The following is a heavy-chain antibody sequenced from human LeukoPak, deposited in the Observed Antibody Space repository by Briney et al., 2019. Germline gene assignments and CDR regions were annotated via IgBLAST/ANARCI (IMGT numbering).Heavy chain of an antibody. Sequence: GGSLRLSCAASGFTFSSYVMNWLRQAPGEGLEWVSSISASDDRTFYADSVKGRFTISRDNSKNTVYLQMNSLRAGDTAVYYCAKVQHADFNMNFDSWGQGTLVTVSS. CDR3: AKVQHADFNMNFDS. D-gene: IGHD2-21*01. V-gene: IGHV3-23*01. CDR1: GFTFSSYV. CDR2: ISASDDRT. J-gene: IGHJ4*02.